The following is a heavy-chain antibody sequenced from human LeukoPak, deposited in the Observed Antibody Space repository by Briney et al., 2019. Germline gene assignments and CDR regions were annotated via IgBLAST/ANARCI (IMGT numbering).Heavy chain of an antibody. D-gene: IGHD2-15*01. CDR2: TGNKANSYTT. CDR1: GFTFSDHY. CDR3: GRGEDCSGGRCDEGFDI. Sequence: GGSLSLSCAASGFTFSDHYMDWVRQAPGKGLEWVGRTGNKANSYTTEYAASVKGRSTISRDDSKNSLYLQMNSLKTEDTAVYYCGRGEDCSGGRCDEGFDIWGQGTKVTVSS. J-gene: IGHJ3*02. V-gene: IGHV3-72*01.